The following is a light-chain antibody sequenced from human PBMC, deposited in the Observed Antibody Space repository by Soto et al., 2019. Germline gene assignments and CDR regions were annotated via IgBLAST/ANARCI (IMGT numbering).Light chain of an antibody. V-gene: IGLV2-14*01. CDR2: DVT. CDR1: SSDVGGSNH. CDR3: VSFTSSTTDV. J-gene: IGLJ1*01. Sequence: QSALTQPASVSDSPGQSITISCTGTSSDVGGSNHVSWYQQHPGKAPKLMIYDVTNRPSGVSNRFSGSKSGSTASLIISGLQAEDEADYYCVSFTSSTTDVFGTGTKLTVL.